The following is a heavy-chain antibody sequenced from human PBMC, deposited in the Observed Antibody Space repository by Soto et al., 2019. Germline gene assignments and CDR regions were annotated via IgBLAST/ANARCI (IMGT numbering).Heavy chain of an antibody. CDR3: TTAPQRARTEDTARS. D-gene: IGHD2-21*02. CDR2: IKSKIDGGTT. CDR1: GFIVSSAW. V-gene: IGHV3-15*07. Sequence: EVQLVESGGGLVKPGGSLRLSCTVSGFIVSSAWMNWVRQAPGKGLEWFGRIKSKIDGGTTDYAAPVQDRFTISLEDSKNMLYLQMESLRTEDTAVYYCTTAPQRARTEDTARSWGQGSLVTVSS. J-gene: IGHJ5*02.